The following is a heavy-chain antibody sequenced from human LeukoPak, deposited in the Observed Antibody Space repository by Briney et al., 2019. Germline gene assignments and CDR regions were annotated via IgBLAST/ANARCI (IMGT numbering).Heavy chain of an antibody. CDR3: AVKRCYYAGFDY. V-gene: IGHV1-2*02. D-gene: IGHD1-26*01. Sequence: ASVKVSCKASGYTFTRYYMHWVRQAPGQGLESMGWINPNSGGTNYAQKFQGRVTMTRDTSISTAYMELSRLRSDDTAVYYCAVKRCYYAGFDYWGQGTLVTVSS. CDR1: GYTFTRYY. J-gene: IGHJ4*02. CDR2: INPNSGGT.